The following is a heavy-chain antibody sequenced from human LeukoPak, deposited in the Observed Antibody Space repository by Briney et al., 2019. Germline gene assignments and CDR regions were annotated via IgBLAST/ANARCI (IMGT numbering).Heavy chain of an antibody. CDR1: GGSISSYY. Sequence: SETLSLTCTVSGGSISSYYWSWIRQPPGKGLEWIGYIYYSGSTNYNPSLKSRVTISVDMSKNQFFLKLDSVTAEDTAVYYCARDRVRNTIAVIANDYWGQGTLVTVSS. CDR2: IYYSGST. D-gene: IGHD6-19*01. V-gene: IGHV4-59*01. J-gene: IGHJ4*02. CDR3: ARDRVRNTIAVIANDY.